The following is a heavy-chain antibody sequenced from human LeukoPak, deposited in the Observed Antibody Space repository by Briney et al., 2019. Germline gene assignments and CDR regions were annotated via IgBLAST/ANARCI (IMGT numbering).Heavy chain of an antibody. J-gene: IGHJ4*02. CDR2: IYSSGGT. V-gene: IGHV4-4*07. CDR3: ARERVGYDTSGRGPRFDS. Sequence: PSETLSLTCIVSGTSVNNYYWSWIRQPAGKGLEWIGRIYSSGGTNYNLSLTSRVSISVDKSKNQVSLKLESVTAADTAVYYCARERVGYDTSGRGPRFDSWGQGTLVTVSS. D-gene: IGHD3-22*01. CDR1: GTSVNNYY.